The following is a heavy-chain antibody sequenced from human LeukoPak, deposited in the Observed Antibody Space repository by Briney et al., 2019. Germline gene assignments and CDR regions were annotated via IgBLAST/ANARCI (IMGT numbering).Heavy chain of an antibody. Sequence: PGGSLRLSCAASRFTFSSYGTHWVRQAPGKGLEWVAVIWYDGSNKYYADSVKGRFTISRDNSKNTLYLQMNSLRAEDTAVYYCAKEIPITMVRGVSPMDVWDKGTTVTVSS. D-gene: IGHD3-10*01. V-gene: IGHV3-33*06. CDR1: RFTFSSYG. CDR3: AKEIPITMVRGVSPMDV. CDR2: IWYDGSNK. J-gene: IGHJ6*03.